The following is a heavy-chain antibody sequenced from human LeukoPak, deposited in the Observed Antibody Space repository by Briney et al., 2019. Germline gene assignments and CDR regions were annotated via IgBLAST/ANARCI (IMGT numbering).Heavy chain of an antibody. CDR2: ISWNSGSI. J-gene: IGHJ4*02. V-gene: IGHV3-9*01. CDR3: AKADCSSTICSFDY. CDR1: SSGDYY. D-gene: IGHD2-2*01. Sequence: SSGDYYWSWIRQPPGKGLEWVSGISWNSGSIGYADSVKGRFTISRDNAKNSLYLQMNSLRAEDTALYYCAKADCSSTICSFDYWGQGTLVTVSS.